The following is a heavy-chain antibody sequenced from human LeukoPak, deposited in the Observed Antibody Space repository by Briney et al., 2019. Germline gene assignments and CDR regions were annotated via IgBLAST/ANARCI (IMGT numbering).Heavy chain of an antibody. J-gene: IGHJ5*02. V-gene: IGHV4-34*01. CDR2: INHSGST. D-gene: IGHD2-2*01. CDR1: GGSFSGYY. Sequence: SETLSLTCAVYGGSFSGYYWSWIRQPPGKGLEGIGEINHSGSTNYNPSLKSRVTISVDTSKNQFSLKLSSVTAADTAVYYCARGGRWGARRGYCSSTSCYGLERWFDPWGQGTLVTVSS. CDR3: ARGGRWGARRGYCSSTSCYGLERWFDP.